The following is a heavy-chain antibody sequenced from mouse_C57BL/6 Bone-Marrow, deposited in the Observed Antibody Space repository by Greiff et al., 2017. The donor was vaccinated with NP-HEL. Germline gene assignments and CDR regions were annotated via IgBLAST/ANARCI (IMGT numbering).Heavy chain of an antibody. Sequence: DVKLVESGGGLVQPGESLKLSCESNEYEFPSHDMSWVRKTPEKRLELVAAINSDGGSTYYPDTMERRFIISRVNTKKTLYLQMSSLRSEDTALYYCARHGLGPYAMDYWGQGTSVTVSS. J-gene: IGHJ4*01. CDR2: INSDGGST. CDR3: ARHGLGPYAMDY. D-gene: IGHD4-1*01. V-gene: IGHV5-2*01. CDR1: EYEFPSHD.